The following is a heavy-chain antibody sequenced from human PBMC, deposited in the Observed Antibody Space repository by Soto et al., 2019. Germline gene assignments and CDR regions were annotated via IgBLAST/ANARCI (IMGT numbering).Heavy chain of an antibody. CDR2: ISYDGSNK. V-gene: IGHV3-30*18. Sequence: GGSLRLSCAASGFTFSSYGMHWVRQAPGKGLEWVAVISYDGSNKYYADSVKGRFTISRDNSKNTLYLQMNSLRAEDTAVYYCAKGIRPRRSSGWRYYYYYGMDVWGQGTMVTVTS. CDR3: AKGIRPRRSSGWRYYYYYGMDV. J-gene: IGHJ6*02. D-gene: IGHD6-19*01. CDR1: GFTFSSYG.